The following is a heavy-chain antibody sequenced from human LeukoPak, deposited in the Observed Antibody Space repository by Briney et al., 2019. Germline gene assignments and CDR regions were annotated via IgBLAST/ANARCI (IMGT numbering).Heavy chain of an antibody. D-gene: IGHD1-26*01. Sequence: WVKVSCKASRGTFSSYAISWVRQAPGQGLGWMGGIIPIFGTANYAQKFQGRVTITADEPTSTAYMELSSLRSEDTAVYYCARGLVGATGDYWGQGTLVTVSS. CDR3: ARGLVGATGDY. CDR1: RGTFSSYA. CDR2: IIPIFGTA. J-gene: IGHJ4*02. V-gene: IGHV1-69*01.